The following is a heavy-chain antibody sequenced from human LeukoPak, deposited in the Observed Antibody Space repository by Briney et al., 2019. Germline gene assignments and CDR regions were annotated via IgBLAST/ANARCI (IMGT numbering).Heavy chain of an antibody. D-gene: IGHD2-15*01. J-gene: IGHJ3*02. CDR1: GFTFSASW. V-gene: IGHV3-7*01. CDR2: IKQDGSEK. Sequence: PGGSLRLSCAVSGFTFSASWMSWVRQAPGKGLEWVANIKQDGSEKNYVDSVKGRFTISRDNAKNSMYLQMNSLRAEDTAVYYCAREGFAAASDIWGQGTMVTVSS. CDR3: AREGFAAASDI.